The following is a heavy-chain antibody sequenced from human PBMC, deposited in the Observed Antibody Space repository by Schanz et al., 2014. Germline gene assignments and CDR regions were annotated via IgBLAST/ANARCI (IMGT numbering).Heavy chain of an antibody. Sequence: QVQLQESGPGLVKPSETLSLTCNVSGDSIRSYYWSWIRQPPGKGLEWIGYIYYSGATNYNPSLKSRVPLSVDTSKNQLSLKLTSVAAADTAVYYCARQGTTRFQYYMDVWGEGTSVFVS. CDR3: ARQGTTRFQYYMDV. CDR2: IYYSGAT. V-gene: IGHV4-59*08. J-gene: IGHJ6*03. D-gene: IGHD1-1*01. CDR1: GDSIRSYY.